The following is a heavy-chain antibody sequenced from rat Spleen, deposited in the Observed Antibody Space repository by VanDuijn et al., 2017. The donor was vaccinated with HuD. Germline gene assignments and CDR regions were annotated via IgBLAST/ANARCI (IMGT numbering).Heavy chain of an antibody. J-gene: IGHJ3*01. CDR2: ISYEGYST. CDR3: TTENYWFAY. D-gene: IGHD1-10*01. Sequence: EVQLVESDGGLVQPGRSLKLSCVVSGFTFSDYYMAWVRQAPKKGLEWVASISYEGYSTYYGDSVKGRFTISRDNAKSTLYLQMNSLRSEDTATYYCTTENYWFAYWGQGTLVTVSS. CDR1: GFTFSDYY. V-gene: IGHV5-22*01.